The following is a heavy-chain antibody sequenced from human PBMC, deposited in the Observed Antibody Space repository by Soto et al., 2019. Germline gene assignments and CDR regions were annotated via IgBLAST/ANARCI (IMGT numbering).Heavy chain of an antibody. CDR2: IDPSDSYT. D-gene: IGHD6-19*01. CDR3: ATRIAVAGTENSYYYYGMDV. J-gene: IGHJ6*02. Sequence: LKISCKGSGYSFTSYWISWVRQMPGKGLEWMGRIDPSDSYTNYSPSFQGHVTISADKSISTAYLQWSSLKASDTAMYYCATRIAVAGTENSYYYYGMDVWGQGTTVTVSS. CDR1: GYSFTSYW. V-gene: IGHV5-10-1*01.